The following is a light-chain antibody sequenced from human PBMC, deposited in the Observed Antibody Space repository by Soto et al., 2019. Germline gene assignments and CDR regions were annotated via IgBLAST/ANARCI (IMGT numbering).Light chain of an antibody. V-gene: IGKV3-20*01. CDR1: QSVSSSY. CDR3: QQYGSSPPIT. CDR2: GAS. Sequence: EIVLTHSPGTLSLSPGERATLSCRANQSVSSSYLAWYQQKPGQAPRLLIYGASSRATGIPDRFSGSGSGKDFTLTISRLEPEDFAVYYCQQYGSSPPITFGPGTKVDIK. J-gene: IGKJ3*01.